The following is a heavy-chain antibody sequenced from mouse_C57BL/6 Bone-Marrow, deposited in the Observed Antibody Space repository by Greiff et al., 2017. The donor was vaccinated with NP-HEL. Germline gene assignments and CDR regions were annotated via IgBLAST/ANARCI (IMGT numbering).Heavy chain of an antibody. Sequence: EVKLMESGGGLVKPGGSLKLSCAASGFTFSSYAMSWVRQTPEKRLEWVATISDGGSYTYYPDNVKGRFTISRDNAKNNLYLQMSHLKSEDTAMYYCARDIYYGYWYFDVWGTGTTVTVSS. CDR1: GFTFSSYA. D-gene: IGHD2-1*01. J-gene: IGHJ1*03. CDR3: ARDIYYGYWYFDV. CDR2: ISDGGSYT. V-gene: IGHV5-4*01.